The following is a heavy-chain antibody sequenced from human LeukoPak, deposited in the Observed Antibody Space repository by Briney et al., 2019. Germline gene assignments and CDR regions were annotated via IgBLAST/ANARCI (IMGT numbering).Heavy chain of an antibody. V-gene: IGHV3-48*01. D-gene: IGHD2-15*01. Sequence: GGSLRLSCAASGFTFSSYSMNWDRQAPGKGLEWVSYINSSSSTIYYADSVKGRFTISRDNAKNSLYLQMNSLRAEDTAVYYCARDRMKKSYFDYWGQGTLVTVSS. CDR1: GFTFSSYS. CDR2: INSSSSTI. CDR3: ARDRMKKSYFDY. J-gene: IGHJ4*02.